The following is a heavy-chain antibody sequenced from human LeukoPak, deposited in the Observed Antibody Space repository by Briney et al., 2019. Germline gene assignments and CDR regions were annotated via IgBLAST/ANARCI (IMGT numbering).Heavy chain of an antibody. CDR3: ATSRVFDY. J-gene: IGHJ4*02. V-gene: IGHV3-11*04. CDR1: GFTFSDYF. Sequence: GGSLRLSCVASGFTFSDYFMSWIRQAPGKGLEWLSFINSAGDNIYYADSVKGRFTISMDNAKKTLYLEMNSLRMEDTAIYYCATSRVFDYWGQGTLVTVSS. CDR2: INSAGDNI.